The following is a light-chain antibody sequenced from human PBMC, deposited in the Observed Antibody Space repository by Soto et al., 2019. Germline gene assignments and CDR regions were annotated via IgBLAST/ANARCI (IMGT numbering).Light chain of an antibody. CDR2: GTT. J-gene: IGKJ1*01. Sequence: PCSRPFSHGEAATLSWRVSHTASNNHSAWDQQKPGHAPRLLIYGTTSRPSGIPDRFSGSGSGTDFTLTISSLQPEDVATYYCQQYDSYPDAFGQGTKVDI. V-gene: IGKV3-20*01. CDR1: HTASNNH. CDR3: QQYDSYPDA.